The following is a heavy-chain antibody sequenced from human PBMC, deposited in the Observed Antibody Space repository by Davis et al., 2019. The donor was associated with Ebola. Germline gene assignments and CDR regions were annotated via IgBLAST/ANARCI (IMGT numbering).Heavy chain of an antibody. Sequence: AASVKVSCKASGYTFTSYGISWVRQAPGQGLEWMGWINTANGDTEYSQKFQGRLTITRDTSASTVYMELSSLTSEDTAKYYCARDRVTSFAYGLDVWGQGTAVTVSS. V-gene: IGHV1-3*04. CDR3: ARDRVTSFAYGLDV. J-gene: IGHJ6*02. CDR2: INTANGDT. D-gene: IGHD3-10*01. CDR1: GYTFTSYG.